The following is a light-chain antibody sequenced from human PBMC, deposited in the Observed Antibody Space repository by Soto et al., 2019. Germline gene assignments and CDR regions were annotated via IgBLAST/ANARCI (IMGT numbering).Light chain of an antibody. V-gene: IGLV1-47*01. Sequence: QSVLTQPPSASGTPGQRVTISCSGSSSNIGSNYVFWYQHLPGTAPKLLIYRNNQRPSGVPDRFSGSKSGTSASLAISGLRSEGEADYYCAAWDDSLSGWVFGGGTKLTVL. CDR3: AAWDDSLSGWV. J-gene: IGLJ3*02. CDR2: RNN. CDR1: SSNIGSNY.